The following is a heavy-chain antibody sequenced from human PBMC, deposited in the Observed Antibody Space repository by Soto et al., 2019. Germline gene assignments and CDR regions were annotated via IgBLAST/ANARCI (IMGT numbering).Heavy chain of an antibody. CDR2: IKSDGSNI. J-gene: IGHJ4*02. CDR3: ARGGFSGSGSFLQGDS. CDR1: GFTFSSYW. V-gene: IGHV3-74*01. D-gene: IGHD3-10*01. Sequence: EVQLVESGGGLVQPGGSLRLSCAASGFTFSSYWMHWVRQAPGKGLVWVSRIKSDGSNINYADSVKGRFTISRDNAKNALYLQMNSLRAEDTAIYYCARGGFSGSGSFLQGDSWGQGTLVTVSS.